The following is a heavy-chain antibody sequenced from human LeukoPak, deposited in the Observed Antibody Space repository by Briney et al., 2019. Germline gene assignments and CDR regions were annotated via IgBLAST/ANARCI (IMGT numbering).Heavy chain of an antibody. CDR1: GYTFTSYA. CDR3: ARDRGYYGGSSVYYYLFDN. V-gene: IGHV1-69*05. Sequence: SVKVSCKASGYTFTSYAMHWVRQAPGQGLEWMGVINPSFGRANYAQKFQGRVTITTDKSTSTAYMELSSLRSEDTAVYYCARDRGYYGGSSVYYYLFDNWGEGAQVTVSP. CDR2: INPSFGRA. J-gene: IGHJ4*02. D-gene: IGHD3-22*01.